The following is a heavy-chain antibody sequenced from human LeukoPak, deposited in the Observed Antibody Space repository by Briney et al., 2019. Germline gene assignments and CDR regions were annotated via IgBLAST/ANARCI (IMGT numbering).Heavy chain of an antibody. Sequence: GGSLRLSCATSGFTFSLYWMNWVSQAPGKGMEWVANIKEDGSKKYYVESVKGRFTISRDNAKNSVFLQMNTLRADDTAIYYCARATRDDFGDVHDAFDVWGQGTMVAVSS. CDR1: GFTFSLYW. J-gene: IGHJ3*01. CDR2: IKEDGSKK. D-gene: IGHD4-17*01. CDR3: ARATRDDFGDVHDAFDV. V-gene: IGHV3-7*01.